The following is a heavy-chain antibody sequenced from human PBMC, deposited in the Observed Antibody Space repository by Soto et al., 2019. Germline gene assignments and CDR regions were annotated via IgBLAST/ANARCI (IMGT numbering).Heavy chain of an antibody. Sequence: GGSLRLSCAGSGFTFSDYYINWVRQAPGKGLEWISYVSTRGSTVNYADSVEGRFTIFRDNAENSLYLQMNSLRPEDTAIYYCPRAGGFWSGSYPPSQYYYMDVWGKGTTVTVSS. CDR2: VSTRGSTV. V-gene: IGHV3-11*01. CDR1: GFTFSDYY. CDR3: PRAGGFWSGSYPPSQYYYMDV. J-gene: IGHJ6*03. D-gene: IGHD3-3*01.